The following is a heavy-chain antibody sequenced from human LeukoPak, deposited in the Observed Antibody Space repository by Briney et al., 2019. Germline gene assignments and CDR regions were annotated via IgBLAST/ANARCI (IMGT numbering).Heavy chain of an antibody. CDR1: GASLISYY. D-gene: IGHD3-22*01. CDR3: ARDSRSYERSGYYHFDY. CDR2: IYYNGSP. J-gene: IGHJ4*02. V-gene: IGHV4-59*01. Sequence: PLETLSLTCTVSGASLISYYWNSIRQPPGKGLEWIGYIYYNGSPNYNPSLKSRVTMSQDTSKNQFSLKLTSVTAADTAVYYCARDSRSYERSGYYHFDYWGQGSLVTVSS.